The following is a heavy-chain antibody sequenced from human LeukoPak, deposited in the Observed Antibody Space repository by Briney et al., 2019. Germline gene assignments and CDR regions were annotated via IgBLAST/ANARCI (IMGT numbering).Heavy chain of an antibody. CDR2: ISSSSSTI. V-gene: IGHV3-48*04. CDR3: AREVPAAVD. Sequence: GGSLRLSCAASGFTFSSYSMNWVRQAPGKGLEWVSYISSSSSTIYYADSVKSRFTISRDNAKNSLYLQMNSLRAEDTAVYYCAREVPAAVDWGQGTLVTVSS. D-gene: IGHD2-2*01. J-gene: IGHJ4*02. CDR1: GFTFSSYS.